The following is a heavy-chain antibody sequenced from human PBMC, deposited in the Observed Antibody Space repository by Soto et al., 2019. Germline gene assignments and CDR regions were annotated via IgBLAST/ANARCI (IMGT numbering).Heavy chain of an antibody. CDR1: GFTFSDSA. J-gene: IGHJ2*01. CDR2: IRSKGNNYAT. Sequence: EVQLVESGGGLVQPGGSLKLSCAASGFTFSDSAMHWVRQASGEGLEWLGRIRSKGNNYATEYGASLKGRFPISRDDSKQTTYLQMSNLNTEDTAVYYCVRYSRTLVWFFYLLGRGTLVTVAS. V-gene: IGHV3-73*02. CDR3: VRYSRTLVWFFYL. D-gene: IGHD2-21*01.